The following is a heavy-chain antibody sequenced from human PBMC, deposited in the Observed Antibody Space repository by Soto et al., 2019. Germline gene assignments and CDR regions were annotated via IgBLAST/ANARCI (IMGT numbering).Heavy chain of an antibody. D-gene: IGHD6-13*01. CDR3: AGERPTSSWPSRIDY. V-gene: IGHV3-66*01. J-gene: IGHJ4*02. CDR1: GFTVSSNY. Sequence: EVQLVESGGGVVQPGGSLRLSCAASGFTVSSNYMSWVRQAPGKGLEWVSVIYSGGSPYYTDSGKGRFTISRDNSKNTVYLQMNGLRAEDKAVYYCAGERPTSSWPSRIDYWGQGTLVIVSS. CDR2: IYSGGSP.